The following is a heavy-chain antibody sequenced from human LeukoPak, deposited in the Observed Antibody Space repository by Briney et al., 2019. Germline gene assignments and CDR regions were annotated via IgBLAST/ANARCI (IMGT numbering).Heavy chain of an antibody. Sequence: SETLSLTCTVSGASISSYYWSWIRQPPGKGLEWIGYIYYSGSPTYSPSLKSRVTIAADTSKNQFSLKLSSVTAADTAMYYCARGFAYGDTGSFDYWGQGALVTVSS. J-gene: IGHJ4*02. D-gene: IGHD4-17*01. CDR1: GASISSYY. V-gene: IGHV4-59*01. CDR3: ARGFAYGDTGSFDY. CDR2: IYYSGSP.